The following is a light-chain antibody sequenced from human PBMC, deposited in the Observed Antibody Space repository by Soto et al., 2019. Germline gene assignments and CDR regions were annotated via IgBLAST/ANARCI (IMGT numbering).Light chain of an antibody. CDR2: EVS. J-gene: IGLJ1*01. Sequence: ALTQPASVSGSPGQSITISCTGTSSDVGSYNLVSWYQHHPGKAPQLMIYEVSKRPSGVSNRFSGSKSGNTASLTISGLQAEDEADYFCCSYARSSPYVFATGTKVTV. CDR1: SSDVGSYNL. V-gene: IGLV2-23*02. CDR3: CSYARSSPYV.